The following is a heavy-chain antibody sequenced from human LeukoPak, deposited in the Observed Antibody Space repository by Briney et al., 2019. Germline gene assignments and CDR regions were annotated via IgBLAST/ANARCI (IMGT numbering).Heavy chain of an antibody. CDR2: ISAYNGNT. CDR1: GYTFTSYG. Sequence: VSVKVSCKASGYTFTSYGISWVRQAPGQGLEWMGWISAYNGNTNYAQKLQGRVTMTTDSSTSTAYMELRSLRSDDTAVYYCARDSYDSSGYYYRLLYWGQGTLVTVSS. J-gene: IGHJ4*02. V-gene: IGHV1-18*01. D-gene: IGHD3-22*01. CDR3: ARDSYDSSGYYYRLLY.